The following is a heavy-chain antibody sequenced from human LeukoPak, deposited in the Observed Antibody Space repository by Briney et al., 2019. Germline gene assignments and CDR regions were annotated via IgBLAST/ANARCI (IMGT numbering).Heavy chain of an antibody. CDR2: IKQDGGER. CDR3: ARDQWWSDY. CDR1: GFTFSNYN. V-gene: IGHV3-7*01. Sequence: GGSLGLSCAASGFTFSNYNMNWVRQAPGKGLEWVANIKQDGGERHYVDSIKGRFTISRDNAKKTLYLQMNSLRAEDTAVYYCARDQWWSDYWGQGTLVTVSS. J-gene: IGHJ4*02. D-gene: IGHD2-15*01.